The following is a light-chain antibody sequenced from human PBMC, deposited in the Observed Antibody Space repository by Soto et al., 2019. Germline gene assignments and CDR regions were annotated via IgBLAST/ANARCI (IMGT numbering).Light chain of an antibody. CDR3: QQYGSSGT. CDR2: GAS. Sequence: EIVMTQSPATLAVSPGERATLSWVASQIVSNNYLAWYQQKPGQAPRLLIYGASNRATGIPGRFSGSGSGTDFTLTISRLEPEDFAVYYCQQYGSSGTFGQGTKVDIK. J-gene: IGKJ1*01. V-gene: IGKV3-20*01. CDR1: QIVSNNY.